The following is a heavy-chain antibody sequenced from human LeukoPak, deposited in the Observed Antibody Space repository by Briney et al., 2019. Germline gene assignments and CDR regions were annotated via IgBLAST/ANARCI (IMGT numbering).Heavy chain of an antibody. J-gene: IGHJ6*02. Sequence: GGSLRLSCAASGFTFSTYSMNWVRQAPGKGLEWVSSISSGGNYIYYADSMKGRFTISRDNAKNSLYLQMNSLRAEDTAVYYCARNLMVRGVPPNYGMDVWGQGTTVTVSS. D-gene: IGHD3-10*01. CDR3: ARNLMVRGVPPNYGMDV. V-gene: IGHV3-21*01. CDR1: GFTFSTYS. CDR2: ISSGGNYI.